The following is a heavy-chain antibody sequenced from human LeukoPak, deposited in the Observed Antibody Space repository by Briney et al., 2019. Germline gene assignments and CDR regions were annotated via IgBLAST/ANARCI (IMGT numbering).Heavy chain of an antibody. Sequence: SQTLSLTCTVSGDSINSGNSHWPWIRQPPGKGLEWLGSVYDSWNNYYNPSLESRITMSVDTSENQYSLELSSVIAADTAVYYCASYFVGNGGRGYWGQGALVTVSS. J-gene: IGHJ4*02. CDR3: ASYFVGNGGRGY. V-gene: IGHV4-30-4*01. D-gene: IGHD3-10*02. CDR1: GDSINSGNSH. CDR2: VYDSWNN.